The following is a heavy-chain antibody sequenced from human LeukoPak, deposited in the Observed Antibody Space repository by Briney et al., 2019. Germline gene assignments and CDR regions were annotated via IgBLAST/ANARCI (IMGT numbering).Heavy chain of an antibody. CDR3: AKGVRLWFAFYFDY. J-gene: IGHJ4*02. D-gene: IGHD3-10*01. CDR2: ISGNGFNT. Sequence: GGSLRLSCAASGFTLGNYAMSWFRQAPGKGLEWVSAISGNGFNTYYADSVKGRFTISGESSGNTLSLQMHNLRAEDTAVYYCAKGVRLWFAFYFDYWGQGTLVTVSS. CDR1: GFTLGNYA. V-gene: IGHV3-23*01.